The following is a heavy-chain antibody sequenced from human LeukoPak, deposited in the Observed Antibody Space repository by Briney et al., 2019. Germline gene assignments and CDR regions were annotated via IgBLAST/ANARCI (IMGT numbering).Heavy chain of an antibody. CDR2: IYYSGST. CDR3: ASFDSSGYSYHI. V-gene: IGHV4-59*01. Sequence: SETLSLTCTVSGGSISSYYWSWIRQPPGKGLEWIGYIYYSGSTNYNPSLKSRVTISVDTSKNQFSLKLSSVTAADTAVYSCASFDSSGYSYHIWGQGTMVTVSS. D-gene: IGHD3-22*01. J-gene: IGHJ3*02. CDR1: GGSISSYY.